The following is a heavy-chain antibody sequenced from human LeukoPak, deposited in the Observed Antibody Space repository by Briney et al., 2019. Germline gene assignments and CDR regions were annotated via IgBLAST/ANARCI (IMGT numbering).Heavy chain of an antibody. D-gene: IGHD4-17*01. Sequence: GGSLRLSCAASGFTFSSYAMHWVRQAPGKGLEWVAVISYDGSNKYYADSVKGRFTISRDNSKNTLYLQMNSLRAEDTAVYYCARDPYGDYGDCFDYWGQGTLVTVSS. CDR1: GFTFSSYA. CDR3: ARDPYGDYGDCFDY. CDR2: ISYDGSNK. V-gene: IGHV3-30*04. J-gene: IGHJ4*02.